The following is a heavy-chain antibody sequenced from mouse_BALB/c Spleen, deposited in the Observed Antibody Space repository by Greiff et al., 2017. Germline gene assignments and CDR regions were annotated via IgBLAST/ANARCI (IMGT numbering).Heavy chain of an antibody. D-gene: IGHD2-10*02. V-gene: IGHV5-17*02. Sequence: EVKLMESGGGLVQPGGSRKLSCAASGFTFSSFGMHWVRQAPEKGLEWVAYISSGSSTIYYADTVKGRFTISRDNPKNTLFLQMTSLRSEDTAMYYSARGVYGNSFAYWGQGTLVTVSA. J-gene: IGHJ3*01. CDR1: GFTFSSFG. CDR2: ISSGSSTI. CDR3: ARGVYGNSFAY.